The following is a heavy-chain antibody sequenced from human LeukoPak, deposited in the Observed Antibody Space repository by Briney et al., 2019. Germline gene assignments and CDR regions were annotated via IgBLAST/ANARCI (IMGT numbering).Heavy chain of an antibody. D-gene: IGHD1-1*01. Sequence: SETLSLTCAVYGGSFSGYYWSWIRQPPGKGLEWIGEINHSGSTNYNPSLKSRVTISVDTSKNQFSLKLSSVTAADKAVYYCARGSWGNLTTYYFDYWGQGTLVTVSS. CDR2: INHSGST. V-gene: IGHV4-34*01. CDR1: GGSFSGYY. J-gene: IGHJ4*02. CDR3: ARGSWGNLTTYYFDY.